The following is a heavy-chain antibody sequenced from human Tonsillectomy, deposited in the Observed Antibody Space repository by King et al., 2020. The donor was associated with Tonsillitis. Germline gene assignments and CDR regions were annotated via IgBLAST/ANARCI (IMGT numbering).Heavy chain of an antibody. Sequence: DVQLVESGGGLVQPGGSLRLSCVASGITFSSYSLNWVRQAPGKGLEWVSYISDSGWTTYYANPVKGRFTISRDNAKNSLYLQMNSLRDDDTAVYYCAFVGEMNPEDDALDIWGQGPMVTVPS. V-gene: IGHV3-48*02. CDR1: GITFSSYS. CDR3: AFVGEMNPEDDALDI. D-gene: IGHD3-16*01. CDR2: ISDSGWTT. J-gene: IGHJ3*02.